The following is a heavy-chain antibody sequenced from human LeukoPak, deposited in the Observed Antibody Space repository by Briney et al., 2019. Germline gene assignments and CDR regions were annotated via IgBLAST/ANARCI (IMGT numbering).Heavy chain of an antibody. D-gene: IGHD2-15*01. CDR3: ARDCSGGSCYLLDY. CDR2: IKQDGSEK. CDR1: GFTFSSYW. V-gene: IGHV3-7*01. Sequence: GGSLRLSCAASGFTFSSYWMSWVRQAPGKGLEWVANIKQDGSEKYYVDSVEGRFTISRDNAKNSLYLQMNSLRAEDTAVYYCARDCSGGSCYLLDYWGQGTLVTVSS. J-gene: IGHJ4*02.